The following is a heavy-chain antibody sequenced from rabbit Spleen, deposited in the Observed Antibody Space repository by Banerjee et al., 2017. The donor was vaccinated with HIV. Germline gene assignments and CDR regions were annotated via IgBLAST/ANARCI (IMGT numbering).Heavy chain of an antibody. J-gene: IGHJ4*01. Sequence: QEQLEESGGGLVKPEGSLTLTCTASGVSFSGSSYMCWVRQAPGKGLEWISCIAGGSSGFTYSATWAKGRFTISRTSSTTVTLRMTSLTATDTATYFCARDLVGVIGWNFYLWGPGTLVTVS. V-gene: IGHV1S45*01. D-gene: IGHD1-1*01. CDR1: GVSFSGSSY. CDR3: ARDLVGVIGWNFYL. CDR2: IAGGSSGFT.